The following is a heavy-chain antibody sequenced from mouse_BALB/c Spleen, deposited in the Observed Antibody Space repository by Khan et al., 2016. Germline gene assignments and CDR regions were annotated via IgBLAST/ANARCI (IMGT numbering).Heavy chain of an antibody. Sequence: EVQLQESGPGLVKPSQSLSLTCTVTGYSITSDYAWNWIRQFPGNKLEWMGYLSYSGSTSYNPSLKSRISITRDTSKNQFFLQLNSVTTEDTATYYCARRGGNWVMDYWGQGTSVTVSS. J-gene: IGHJ4*01. CDR3: ARRGGNWVMDY. V-gene: IGHV3-2*02. D-gene: IGHD4-1*01. CDR2: LSYSGST. CDR1: GYSITSDYA.